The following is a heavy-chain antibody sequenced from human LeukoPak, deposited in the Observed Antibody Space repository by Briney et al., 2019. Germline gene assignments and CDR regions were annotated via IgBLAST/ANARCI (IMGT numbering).Heavy chain of an antibody. CDR1: GGSFSGYY. D-gene: IGHD1-26*01. Sequence: SETLSLTCAVYGGSFSGYYWSWIRQPPGKGLEWIGEINHSGSTNYNPSLKSRVTISVDTSKNQFSLKLSSVTAADTAVYYCARYDSGSSNDAFDIWGQGTMVTVSS. CDR2: INHSGST. J-gene: IGHJ3*02. CDR3: ARYDSGSSNDAFDI. V-gene: IGHV4-34*01.